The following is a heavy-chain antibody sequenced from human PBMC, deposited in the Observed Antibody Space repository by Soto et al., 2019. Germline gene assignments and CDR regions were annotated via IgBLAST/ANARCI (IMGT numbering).Heavy chain of an antibody. J-gene: IGHJ5*02. Sequence: PGGSLRLSCAASGFTFSSYGMHWVRQAPGKGLEWVAVIWYDGSNKYYADSVKGRFTISRDNSKNTLYLQMNSLRAEDTAVYYCAREGRYCSSTSCSNWFDPWGQGTLVTVSS. CDR3: AREGRYCSSTSCSNWFDP. D-gene: IGHD2-2*01. V-gene: IGHV3-33*01. CDR2: IWYDGSNK. CDR1: GFTFSSYG.